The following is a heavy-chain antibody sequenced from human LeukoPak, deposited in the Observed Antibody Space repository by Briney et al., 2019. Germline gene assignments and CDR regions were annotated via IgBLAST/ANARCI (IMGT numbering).Heavy chain of an antibody. CDR3: ARVRRVTMVRGASNYFDY. CDR1: GFTFSSYS. CDR2: ISSSSSYI. J-gene: IGHJ4*02. Sequence: GGSLRLSCAASGFTFSSYSMNWVRQAPGKGLEWVSSISSSSSYIYCADSVKGRFTISRDNAKNSLYLQMNSLRAEDTAVYYCARVRRVTMVRGASNYFDYWGQGTLVTVSS. D-gene: IGHD3-10*01. V-gene: IGHV3-21*01.